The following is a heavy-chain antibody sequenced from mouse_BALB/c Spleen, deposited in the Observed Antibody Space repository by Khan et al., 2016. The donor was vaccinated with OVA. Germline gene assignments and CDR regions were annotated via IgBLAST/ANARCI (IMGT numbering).Heavy chain of an antibody. V-gene: IGHV3-8*02. Sequence: EVQLQESGPSLVKPSQTLSLTCSVTGDSITTGYWNWIRKFPGNKLEYMGYIIYTGYTYYNPSLKSRISITRHTSNNQYYLQLNSVTDEDTATYYCARSTYRSAFVYWGQGPLVTVSA. J-gene: IGHJ3*01. CDR3: ARSTYRSAFVY. CDR1: GDSITTGY. CDR2: IIYTGYT.